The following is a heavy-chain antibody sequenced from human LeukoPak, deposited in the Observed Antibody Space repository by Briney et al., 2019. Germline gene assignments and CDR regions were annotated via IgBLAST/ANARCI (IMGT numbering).Heavy chain of an antibody. CDR3: AGLDVEMATTSGSAFDS. V-gene: IGHV5-51*01. Sequence: GESLKISCKGSGYSFTSYWIGWVRQMPGKGLEWMGISYPGDSDTRYSPSFQGQVTISADKSISTAYLRWSSLKASDTAMYYCAGLDVEMATTSGSAFDSWGQGTMVTVSS. D-gene: IGHD5-24*01. CDR1: GYSFTSYW. J-gene: IGHJ3*02. CDR2: SYPGDSDT.